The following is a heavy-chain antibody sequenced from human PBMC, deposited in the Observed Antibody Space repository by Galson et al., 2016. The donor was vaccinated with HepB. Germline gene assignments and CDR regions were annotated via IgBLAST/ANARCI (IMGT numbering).Heavy chain of an antibody. CDR1: GYTFSGYY. D-gene: IGHD2/OR15-2a*01. J-gene: IGHJ3*02. CDR2: INPNHGGA. V-gene: IGHV1-2*04. Sequence: SVKVSCKASGYTFSGYYIHWVRQAPGEGLEWMGWINPNHGGAIYAQKFQGWVTMTTDTSFNTAYMELTRLKSDDTAVYYCVRVARFYKGAYDIWGQGTMVTVSS. CDR3: VRVARFYKGAYDI.